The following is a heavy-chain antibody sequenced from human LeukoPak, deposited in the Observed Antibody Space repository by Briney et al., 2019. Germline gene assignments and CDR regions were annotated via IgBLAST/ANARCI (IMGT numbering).Heavy chain of an antibody. V-gene: IGHV4-59*12. CDR1: DDSISSYY. J-gene: IGHJ3*02. Sequence: SETLSLTCTVSDDSISSYYWIWIRQPPGKGLEWIGYIHHSGSANYNPSLRSRITMSVDTSKNHFSLSLTSVTAADTAVYYCARDKGIVGAQGIWGQGTMVTVSS. D-gene: IGHD1-26*01. CDR3: ARDKGIVGAQGI. CDR2: IHHSGSA.